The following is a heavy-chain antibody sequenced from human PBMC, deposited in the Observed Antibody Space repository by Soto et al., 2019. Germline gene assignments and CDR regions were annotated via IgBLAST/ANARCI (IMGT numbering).Heavy chain of an antibody. Sequence: SATLSLTCTVSGGSISSSSYYWGWIRQPPGKGLEWIGSIYYSGSTYYNPSLKSRVTISVDTSKNQFSLKLSSVTAADTAVYYCARRYYDILTGYQSTWFDPWGQGTLVTVS. CDR1: GGSISSSSYY. V-gene: IGHV4-39*01. CDR2: IYYSGST. J-gene: IGHJ5*02. D-gene: IGHD3-9*01. CDR3: ARRYYDILTGYQSTWFDP.